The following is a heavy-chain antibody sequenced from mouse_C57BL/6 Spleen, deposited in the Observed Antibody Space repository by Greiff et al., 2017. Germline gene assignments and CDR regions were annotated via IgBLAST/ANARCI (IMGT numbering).Heavy chain of an antibody. V-gene: IGHV1-19*01. CDR2: INPYTGGA. CDR3: ARGVGARDY. D-gene: IGHD1-1*02. J-gene: IGHJ2*01. CDR1: GYTFTDYY. Sequence: VQLQQSGPVLVKPGASVKMSCKASGYTFTDYYMNWVKQSHGKSLEWIGVINPYTGGASYNQKFKGKATLTVDQSSSTAYMELNRLTSGDSAVYYCARGVGARDYWGQGTTLTVSS.